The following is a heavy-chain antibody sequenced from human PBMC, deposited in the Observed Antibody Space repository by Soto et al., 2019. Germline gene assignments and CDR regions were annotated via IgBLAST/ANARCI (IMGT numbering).Heavy chain of an antibody. CDR2: TIPVFNTA. CDR3: ARGVYGSGNYYTGPSAFDI. Sequence: QVQLEQSGAEVKKSGSSVKVSCKASGGTLSDHGVAWLRQAPGQGLEWMGGTIPVFNTATYAQKFQGRVTVTADKFTNIAYMELSSLRSEDTAFYFCARGVYGSGNYYTGPSAFDIWGQGTMVIVSS. V-gene: IGHV1-69*06. CDR1: GGTLSDHG. J-gene: IGHJ3*02. D-gene: IGHD3-10*01.